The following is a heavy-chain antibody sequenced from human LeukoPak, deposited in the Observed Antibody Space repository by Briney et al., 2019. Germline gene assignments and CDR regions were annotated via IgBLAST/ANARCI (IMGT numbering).Heavy chain of an antibody. Sequence: PSETLSLTCAVSGYYISSGYYWGWIRQPPGKGLEWIGSIYHSGSTYYNPSLKSRVTISVDTSKNQFSLKLSSVTAADTAVYYCARGGLPSVVVFDYCGQGTLVTVSS. D-gene: IGHD3-22*01. CDR3: ARGGLPSVVVFDY. V-gene: IGHV4-38-2*01. CDR1: GYYISSGYY. J-gene: IGHJ4*02. CDR2: IYHSGST.